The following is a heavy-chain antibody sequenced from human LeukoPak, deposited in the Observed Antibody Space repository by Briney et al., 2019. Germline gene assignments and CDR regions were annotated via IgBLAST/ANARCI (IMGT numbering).Heavy chain of an antibody. Sequence: SVTLSLTCTVSGGSISSYYWSWIRQPAGKGLEWIGRIYTSGSTNYNPSLKSRVTMSVDTSKNQFSLKLSSVTAADTAVYYCARELTQPIYDAFDIWGQGTMVTVSS. CDR1: GGSISSYY. CDR2: IYTSGST. CDR3: ARELTQPIYDAFDI. J-gene: IGHJ3*02. V-gene: IGHV4-4*07. D-gene: IGHD1-14*01.